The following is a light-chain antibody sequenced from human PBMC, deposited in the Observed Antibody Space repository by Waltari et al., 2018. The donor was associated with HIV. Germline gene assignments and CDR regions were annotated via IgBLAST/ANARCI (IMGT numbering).Light chain of an antibody. V-gene: IGKV2-28*01. Sequence: DIVVTQSPLSLPVTPGEPASLSCRSCQSLHLRSGYNYLDWYVQRPGQSPQLLIYLGSVRASGVPDRFSGSGSGTDFTLEISRLEAEDVGVYYCMQALQTPRTFAQGTNVEIK. CDR1: QSLHLRSGYNY. J-gene: IGKJ1*01. CDR3: MQALQTPRT. CDR2: LGS.